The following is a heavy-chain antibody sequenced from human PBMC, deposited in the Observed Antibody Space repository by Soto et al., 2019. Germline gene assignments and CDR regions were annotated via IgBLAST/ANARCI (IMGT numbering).Heavy chain of an antibody. V-gene: IGHV4-34*01. CDR2: IEHSGST. D-gene: IGHD1-26*01. CDR3: ARVGANPSDY. J-gene: IGHJ4*02. CDR1: VSSFSGYS. Sequence: SETRCSTGAVHVSSFSGYSVSWIRQPPGKGLEWIGDIEHSGSTNYNSSLRSRVTISLDTSKNHFSLKLNSVTAADTAVYYCARVGANPSDYWGQGTLVTVSS.